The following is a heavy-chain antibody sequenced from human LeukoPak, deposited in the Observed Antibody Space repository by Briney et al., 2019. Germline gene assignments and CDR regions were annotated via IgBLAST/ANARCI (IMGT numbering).Heavy chain of an antibody. Sequence: GESLQISCKASGYSFDKYWIGWVRQKPGKGLELMGIIYPGDSDTRYKPSFEGQITISADKSINTAYLQWRSLKASDTAMYYCARLHGLGSFFAFWGQGTLVTVFS. D-gene: IGHD3-10*01. V-gene: IGHV5-51*01. CDR2: IYPGDSDT. J-gene: IGHJ4*02. CDR3: ARLHGLGSFFAF. CDR1: GYSFDKYW.